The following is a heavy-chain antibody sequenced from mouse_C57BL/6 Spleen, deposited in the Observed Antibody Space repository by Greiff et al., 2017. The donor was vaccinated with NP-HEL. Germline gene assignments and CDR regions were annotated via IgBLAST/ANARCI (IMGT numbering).Heavy chain of an antibody. CDR2: INPNYGTT. Sequence: VQLQQSGPELVKPGASVKISCKASGYSFTDYNMNWVKQSNGKSLEWIGVINPNYGTTSYNQKFKGKATLTVDQSSSTAYMQLNSLTSEDSAVYYCARGGCTTVVATDWYFDVWGTGTTVTVSS. V-gene: IGHV1-39*01. J-gene: IGHJ1*03. CDR1: GYSFTDYN. CDR3: ARGGCTTVVATDWYFDV. D-gene: IGHD1-1*01.